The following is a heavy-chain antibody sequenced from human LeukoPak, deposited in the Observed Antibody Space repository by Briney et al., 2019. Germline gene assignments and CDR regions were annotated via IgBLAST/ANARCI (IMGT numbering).Heavy chain of an antibody. CDR3: ARRGGSSSRRSPIDY. Sequence: GRSLRLSCTASGFTFSDYWMTWVRQAPGKGPEWVANIKQDGSQRYYVDSVRGRFTISRDNAENSLFLQMNGLRAEDTAVYYCARRGGSSSRRSPIDYWGQGTLVTVSS. D-gene: IGHD6-6*01. CDR2: IKQDGSQR. V-gene: IGHV3-7*01. J-gene: IGHJ4*02. CDR1: GFTFSDYW.